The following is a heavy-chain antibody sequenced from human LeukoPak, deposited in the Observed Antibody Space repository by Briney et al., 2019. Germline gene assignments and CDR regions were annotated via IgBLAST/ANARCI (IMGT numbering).Heavy chain of an antibody. D-gene: IGHD4-17*01. Sequence: GSSVKVSCKASGGTFSSYAISWVRQAPGQGLEWMGRIIPILGIANYAQKFQGRVTITADKSTSTAYMELSSLRSEDTAVYYCATDLVYGDKDYWGQGTLVTVSS. J-gene: IGHJ4*02. CDR1: GGTFSSYA. CDR3: ATDLVYGDKDY. CDR2: IIPILGIA. V-gene: IGHV1-69*04.